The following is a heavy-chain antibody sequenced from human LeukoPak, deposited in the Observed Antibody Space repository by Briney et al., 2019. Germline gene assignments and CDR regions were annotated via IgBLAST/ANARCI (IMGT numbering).Heavy chain of an antibody. Sequence: GGSLSLSCAASGFTFSSYEMNWVRQAPGKGLEWVSYISSSGSTIYYADSVKGRFTVSRDNAKNSLYLQMNSLRAEDTAVYYCAELGITMIGGVWGKGTTVTISS. CDR1: GFTFSSYE. CDR2: ISSSGSTI. D-gene: IGHD3-10*02. V-gene: IGHV3-48*03. J-gene: IGHJ6*04. CDR3: AELGITMIGGV.